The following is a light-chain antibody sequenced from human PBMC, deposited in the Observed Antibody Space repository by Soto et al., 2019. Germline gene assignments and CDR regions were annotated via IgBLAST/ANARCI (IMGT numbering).Light chain of an antibody. CDR1: KSIRYY. CDR2: GAS. J-gene: IGKJ1*01. Sequence: DIPLTQYPPTLSASVGDRVTITCRASKSIRYYLAWYQQMPGKAPKLLIYGASSLQSGVPSRFSGSGSGTEFTLTISSLQPDDFATYFCQHHNSYSQTFGQGTKVEIK. V-gene: IGKV1-5*01. CDR3: QHHNSYSQT.